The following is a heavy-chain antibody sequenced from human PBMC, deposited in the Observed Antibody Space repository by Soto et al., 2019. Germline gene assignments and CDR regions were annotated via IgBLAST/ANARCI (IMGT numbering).Heavy chain of an antibody. D-gene: IGHD6-13*01. J-gene: IGHJ4*02. Sequence: GSLRLSCTGSGFDFGDYYMSWIRRAPGKGLEWVSYIDSGDGTTYYTDSVKGRFTISRDNAKKTVYLQMSSLRVEDTALYYCVRPYYSSSWFPFDRWGQGTLVTVSS. CDR3: VRPYYSSSWFPFDR. CDR1: GFDFGDYY. V-gene: IGHV3-11*01. CDR2: IDSGDGTT.